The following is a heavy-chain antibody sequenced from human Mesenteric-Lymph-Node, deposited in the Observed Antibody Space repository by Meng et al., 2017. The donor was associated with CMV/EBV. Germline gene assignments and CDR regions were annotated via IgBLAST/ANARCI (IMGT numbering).Heavy chain of an antibody. CDR3: ARSSSSKYDC. CDR2: IDKDGST. J-gene: IGHJ4*02. Sequence: GESLKISCAGSGFTVSTNYMSWVRQAPGKGLEWVSIIDKDGSTFYADSVKGRFTISRDNSKNTVYLQMGSLRAEDLAVYFCARSSSSKYDCWGQGTLVTVSS. D-gene: IGHD6-13*01. V-gene: IGHV3-66*02. CDR1: GFTVSTNY.